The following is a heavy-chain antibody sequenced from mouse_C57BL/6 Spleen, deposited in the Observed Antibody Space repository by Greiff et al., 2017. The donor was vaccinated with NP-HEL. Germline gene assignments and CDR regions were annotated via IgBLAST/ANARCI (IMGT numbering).Heavy chain of an antibody. J-gene: IGHJ2*01. D-gene: IGHD4-1*01. CDR3: ARLGLTDTY. CDR1: GYAFSSSW. V-gene: IGHV1-82*01. CDR2: IYPGDGDT. Sequence: VQLVESGPELVKPGASVKISCKASGYAFSSSWMNWVKQRPGKGLEWIGRIYPGDGDTNYNGKFKGKATLTADKSSSTAYMQLSSLTSEDSAVYFCARLGLTDTYWGQGTTLTVSS.